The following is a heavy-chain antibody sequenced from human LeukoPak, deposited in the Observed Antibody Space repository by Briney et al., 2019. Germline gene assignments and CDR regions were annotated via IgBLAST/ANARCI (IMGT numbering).Heavy chain of an antibody. CDR2: INQDGSGK. CDR1: GFTVSSNY. Sequence: GGSLRLSCAASGFTVSSNYMSWVRQSPGKGLEWVAIINQDGSGKYYVDSVKGRFTISRDNAKNSLYLQMSSLRAEDTAVYYCARGGHRQKEFWGQGTLVTVSS. D-gene: IGHD3-10*01. J-gene: IGHJ4*02. V-gene: IGHV3-7*01. CDR3: ARGGHRQKEF.